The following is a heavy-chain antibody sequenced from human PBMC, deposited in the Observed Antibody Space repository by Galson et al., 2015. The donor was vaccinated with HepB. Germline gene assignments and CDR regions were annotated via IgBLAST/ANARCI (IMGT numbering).Heavy chain of an antibody. D-gene: IGHD2/OR15-2a*01. CDR2: IYPDDSDV. Sequence: QSGAEVKKPGESLKISCEGSGYSFANDWIGWVRQMPGKGLELMGFIYPDDSDVRYSPSFRGQVTISVDKSISTVFLQWGSLKASDSGIYYCARGSVSMPHYFYGMDAWGQGTTVSVSS. V-gene: IGHV5-51*01. CDR1: GYSFANDW. CDR3: ARGSVSMPHYFYGMDA. J-gene: IGHJ6*02.